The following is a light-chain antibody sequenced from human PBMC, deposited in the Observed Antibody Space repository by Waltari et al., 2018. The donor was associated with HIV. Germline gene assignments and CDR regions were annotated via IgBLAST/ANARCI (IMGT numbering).Light chain of an antibody. CDR3: QQYYSTLTWT. Sequence: DIVITQSPDYLAVSLGERSTLDCKSSQSVLYSSNNKNYLAWYQQKPGQPPKLLIYLASTRESGVPDRFSGSGSGTDFTLTISSLQAEDVAVYYCQQYYSTLTWTFGQGTKVEIK. V-gene: IGKV4-1*01. J-gene: IGKJ1*01. CDR2: LAS. CDR1: QSVLYSSNNKNY.